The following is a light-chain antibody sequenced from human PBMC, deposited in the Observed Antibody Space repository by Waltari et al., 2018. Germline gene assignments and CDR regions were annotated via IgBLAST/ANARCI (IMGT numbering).Light chain of an antibody. V-gene: IGKV2-28*01. CDR3: MQSLQTLWT. Sequence: DIVVPQSPLSLPVTPGEPASLSCRSIQSLLHSNGYNYLDWYLQKPGQSPQLLIYLGSNRASGVPDRFSGSGSGTDFTLKISRVEAEDVGVYYCMQSLQTLWTFGQGTKVEIK. CDR2: LGS. CDR1: QSLLHSNGYNY. J-gene: IGKJ1*01.